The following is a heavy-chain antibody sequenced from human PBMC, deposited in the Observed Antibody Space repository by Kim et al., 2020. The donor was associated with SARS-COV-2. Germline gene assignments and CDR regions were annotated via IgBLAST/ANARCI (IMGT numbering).Heavy chain of an antibody. CDR2: ILPMFGS. D-gene: IGHD3-10*01. J-gene: IGHJ6*02. Sequence: SVKVSCKVSGTRFSNYGVTWVRQASGQGLQWMGNILPMFGSDYAQQFQGRLTIGADESTTTVYMELSSLTLEDTAIYCAKYDYGEHYTMSVWGQGTAVIVSS. CDR1: GTRFSNYG. CDR3: AKYDYGEHYTMSV. V-gene: IGHV1-69*13.